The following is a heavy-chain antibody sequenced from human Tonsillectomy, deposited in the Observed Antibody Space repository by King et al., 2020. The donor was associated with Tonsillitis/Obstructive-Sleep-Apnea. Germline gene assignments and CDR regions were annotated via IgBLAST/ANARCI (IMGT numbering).Heavy chain of an antibody. D-gene: IGHD5-18*01. CDR1: GFSLSTSGVG. CDR2: VYWDDDK. J-gene: IGHJ4*02. V-gene: IGHV2-5*02. CDR3: AHRSDTSVAIDY. Sequence: ITLKESGPTLVKPTQTLTLTCTFSGFSLSTSGVGVGWIRQPPGKALEWLALVYWDDDKRYSPSLKNRLTITKDTSKNQVVLTMTNMDPVDTATYYCAHRSDTSVAIDYWGQGTRVTVSS.